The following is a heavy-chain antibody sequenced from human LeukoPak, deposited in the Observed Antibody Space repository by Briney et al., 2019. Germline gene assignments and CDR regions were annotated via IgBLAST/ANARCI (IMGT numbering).Heavy chain of an antibody. CDR2: IYYSGST. Sequence: SETLSLTCTVSGGSISSSSYYWGWIRQPPGKGLEWIGSIYYSGSTYYNPSLKSRVTISVDTSKNQFSLKLTSVTTADTAVYYCARARWAGTSITIFGVVPHYFDYWGQGTLVTVSS. CDR3: ARARWAGTSITIFGVVPHYFDY. D-gene: IGHD3-3*01. J-gene: IGHJ4*02. CDR1: GGSISSSSYY. V-gene: IGHV4-39*07.